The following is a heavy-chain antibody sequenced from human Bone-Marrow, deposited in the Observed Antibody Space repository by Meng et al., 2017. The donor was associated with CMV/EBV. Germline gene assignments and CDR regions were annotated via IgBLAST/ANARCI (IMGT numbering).Heavy chain of an antibody. CDR3: ARRIVVVPAAILRLHYYGMDV. J-gene: IGHJ6*02. CDR2: IIPILGIA. D-gene: IGHD2-2*01. V-gene: IGHV1-69*10. Sequence: SVKVSCKASGGTFSSYAIRWVRQAPGQGLEWMGGIIPILGIANYAQKFQGRVTITADKSTSTAYMELSSLRSEDTAVYYCARRIVVVPAAILRLHYYGMDVWGQGTTVTVSS. CDR1: GGTFSSYA.